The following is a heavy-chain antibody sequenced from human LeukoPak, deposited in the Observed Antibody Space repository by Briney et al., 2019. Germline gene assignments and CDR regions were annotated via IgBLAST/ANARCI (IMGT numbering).Heavy chain of an antibody. CDR1: GYTFTNYY. V-gene: IGHV1-46*01. CDR3: ARGSVVVPAATTYSLDY. Sequence: ASVKVSCKASGYTFTNYYMHWVRQAPGQGLEWMGMIIPSGGSTSYAQKFQGRVTMTRDTSTSTVYMELSSLRSDDTAVYYCARGSVVVPAATTYSLDYWGQGTLVTVSS. D-gene: IGHD2-2*01. CDR2: IIPSGGST. J-gene: IGHJ4*02.